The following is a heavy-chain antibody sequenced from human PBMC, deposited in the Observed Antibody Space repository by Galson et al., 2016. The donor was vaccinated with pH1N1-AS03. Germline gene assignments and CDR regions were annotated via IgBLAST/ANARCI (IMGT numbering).Heavy chain of an antibody. Sequence: SLSLSCAASGFRSIDYWMTWVRQAPGKGLEWVATIDQDGREKYYMDSVEGRFTISRDNAKNSLSLQMNSLRSEDTAVYYCTSGMVELDHWGQGSLVTVSS. V-gene: IGHV3-7*01. J-gene: IGHJ4*02. CDR1: GFRSIDYW. D-gene: IGHD3-10*01. CDR3: TSGMVELDH. CDR2: IDQDGREK.